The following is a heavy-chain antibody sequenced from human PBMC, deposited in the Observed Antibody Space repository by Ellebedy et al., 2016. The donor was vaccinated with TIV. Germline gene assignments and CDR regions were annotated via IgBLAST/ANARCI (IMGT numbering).Heavy chain of an antibody. CDR2: IFTSGST. V-gene: IGHV4-61*02. D-gene: IGHD7-27*01. Sequence: MPSETLSLTCTVSGGSISNSDYYWNWIRQPAGEGLEWIGRIFTSGSTNFNPSLKSRVTMSVDTSKNQFSLKLSSVTAADTAVYYCARDTVTANWGPLFDYWGQGTLVTVSS. CDR1: GGSISNSDYY. CDR3: ARDTVTANWGPLFDY. J-gene: IGHJ4*02.